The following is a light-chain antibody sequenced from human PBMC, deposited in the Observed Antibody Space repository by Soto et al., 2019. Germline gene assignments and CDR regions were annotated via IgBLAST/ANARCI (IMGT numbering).Light chain of an antibody. V-gene: IGKV3-20*01. CDR2: ATS. Sequence: ESVFTLSPGTLSLSPGDRVTLSCRASQSVSSDYLAWYQQKPGQAPRLVIYATSRRATGIPDRFSGSGSGADFTLTISRLEPEDFAMYYCQQYDEYASPRYSFGQGTRLEI. J-gene: IGKJ2*03. CDR1: QSVSSDY. CDR3: QQYDEYASPRYS.